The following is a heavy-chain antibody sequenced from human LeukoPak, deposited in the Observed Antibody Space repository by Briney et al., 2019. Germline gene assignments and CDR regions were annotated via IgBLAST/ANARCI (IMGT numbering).Heavy chain of an antibody. CDR2: ISGSGGST. V-gene: IGHV3-23*01. J-gene: IGHJ4*02. D-gene: IGHD5-24*01. CDR1: GFTFSSYA. Sequence: GGSLRLSCAASGFTFSSYAMSWVRQAPGKGLEWVSAISGSGGSTYYADSVKGRFTISRDNAKNSLYLQMNSLRAEGTALYYCAKDFVLGGYNVGGYFDYWGQGTLVTVSS. CDR3: AKDFVLGGYNVGGYFDY.